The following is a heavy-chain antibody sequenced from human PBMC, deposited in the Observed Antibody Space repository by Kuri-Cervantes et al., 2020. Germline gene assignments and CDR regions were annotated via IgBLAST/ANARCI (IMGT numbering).Heavy chain of an antibody. V-gene: IGHV3-30-3*01. J-gene: IGHJ6*02. D-gene: IGHD2-2*01. CDR1: GFTFSSYA. Sequence: GGSLRLSCAASGFTFSSYAMHWVRQAPGKGLERVAVISYDGSNKYYADSVKGRFTISRDNSKNTLYLQMNSLRAEDTAVYYCASQQPAAYYYYYGMDVWAKGPRSPSP. CDR2: ISYDGSNK. CDR3: ASQQPAAYYYYYGMDV.